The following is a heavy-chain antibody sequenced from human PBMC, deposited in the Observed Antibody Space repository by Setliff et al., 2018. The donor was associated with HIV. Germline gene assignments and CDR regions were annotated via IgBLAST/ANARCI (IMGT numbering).Heavy chain of an antibody. D-gene: IGHD6-19*01. CDR2: ISSSSSTS. CDR1: GFTFSSYR. J-gene: IGHJ5*02. V-gene: IGHV3-48*04. Sequence: GSLRLSCAASGFTFSSYRMNWVRQAPGKGLEWVSYISSSSSTSYYAGSVKGRFTISRENAKNSLYLQMNSLRAEDTAVYYCAREGQEEWLAPSMYNWFDPWGQGTLVTVSS. CDR3: AREGQEEWLAPSMYNWFDP.